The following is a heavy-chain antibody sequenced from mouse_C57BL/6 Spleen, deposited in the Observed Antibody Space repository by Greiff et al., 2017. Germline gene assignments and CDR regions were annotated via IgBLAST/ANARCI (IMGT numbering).Heavy chain of an antibody. CDR2: IYPGDGDT. V-gene: IGHV1-82*01. J-gene: IGHJ2*01. D-gene: IGHD1-1*01. Sequence: QVQLKQSGPELVKPGASVKISCKASGYAFSSSWMNWVKQRPGKGLEWIGRIYPGDGDTNYNGKFKGKATLTADKSSSTAYMQLSSLTSEDSAVYVCARHGSSLYYFDYWGQGTTLTVSS. CDR3: ARHGSSLYYFDY. CDR1: GYAFSSSW.